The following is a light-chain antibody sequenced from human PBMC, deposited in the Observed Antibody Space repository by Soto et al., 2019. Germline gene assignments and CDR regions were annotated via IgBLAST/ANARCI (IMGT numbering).Light chain of an antibody. Sequence: EIVLTQSPGTLSLSPGERATLSCRASRSLSSSYVVWYQQKPGQAPRLLIYAASRRATGIPDRFSGSGSATEYTLTICRLEPEDFAVYYCQHQGTFGQGTKLEIK. CDR2: AAS. CDR1: RSLSSSY. J-gene: IGKJ2*01. V-gene: IGKV3-20*01. CDR3: QHQGT.